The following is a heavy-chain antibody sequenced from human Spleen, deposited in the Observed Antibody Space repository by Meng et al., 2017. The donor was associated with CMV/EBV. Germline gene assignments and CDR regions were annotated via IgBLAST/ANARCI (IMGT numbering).Heavy chain of an antibody. Sequence: NYGGSWVRQAPGQGLEFMGWISDYNGNTNYAQNFQGRVTMNTDSSTSTAFMELRGLRSDDTAVYYCARGGMMWRSGIVVEPAAAFDFWGQGTLVTVSS. CDR2: ISDYNGNT. J-gene: IGHJ4*02. V-gene: IGHV1-18*01. D-gene: IGHD2-2*01. CDR3: ARGGMMWRSGIVVEPAAAFDF. CDR1: NYG.